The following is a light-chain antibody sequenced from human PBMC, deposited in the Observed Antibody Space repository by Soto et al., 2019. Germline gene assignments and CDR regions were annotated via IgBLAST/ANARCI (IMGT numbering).Light chain of an antibody. J-gene: IGLJ1*01. CDR2: EVS. Sequence: QSALTQPASVSGSPGQSITISCTGTSSDVGGYSYVSWYQQHPGKAPKLMIYEVSYRPSGVSNRFSGSKSGNTASLTISGLQAEDEADYFCNAYGSTSTRYVFGPGTKLTVL. CDR1: SSDVGGYSY. CDR3: NAYGSTSTRYV. V-gene: IGLV2-14*01.